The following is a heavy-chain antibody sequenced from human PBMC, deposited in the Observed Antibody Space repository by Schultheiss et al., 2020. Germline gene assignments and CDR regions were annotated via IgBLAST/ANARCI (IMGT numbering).Heavy chain of an antibody. CDR1: GFTFSDYY. Sequence: GGSLRLSCAASGFTFSDYYMSWIRQAPGKGLEWVSYISSSSSYTNYADSVKGRFTISRDNAKNSLYLQMNSLRAEDTALYYCAKDGYNHGYFDYWGQGTLVTVSS. D-gene: IGHD5-24*01. CDR2: ISSSSSYT. V-gene: IGHV3-11*05. J-gene: IGHJ4*02. CDR3: AKDGYNHGYFDY.